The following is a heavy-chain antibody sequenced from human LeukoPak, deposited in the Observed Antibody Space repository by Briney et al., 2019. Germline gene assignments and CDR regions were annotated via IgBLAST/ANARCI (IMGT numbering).Heavy chain of an antibody. Sequence: GGSLRLSCAASGFTFSNAWMSWVRQAPGKGLEWVGRIKSKTDGGTTDYAAPVKGRFTISRDDSKNTLYLQMNSLKTEDTAVYYCTTGYDFWSGYYTYFDYWGQGTLVTVSS. V-gene: IGHV3-15*01. CDR3: TTGYDFWSGYYTYFDY. D-gene: IGHD3-3*01. J-gene: IGHJ4*02. CDR2: IKSKTDGGTT. CDR1: GFTFSNAW.